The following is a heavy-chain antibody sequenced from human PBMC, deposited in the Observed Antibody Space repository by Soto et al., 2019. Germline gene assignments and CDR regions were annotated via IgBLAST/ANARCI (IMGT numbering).Heavy chain of an antibody. D-gene: IGHD3-16*01. V-gene: IGHV3-20*04. CDR1: GFTFDDYG. J-gene: IGHJ6*02. CDR2: INWNGGST. Sequence: EVQLVESGGGVVRPGGSLRLSCAASGFTFDDYGMSWVRQAPGKGLEWVSGINWNGGSTVYADSVKGRFTISRDNAKNALYLQVNSLRAEDTALYYCARAEKNYAYVPMDVWGQGTTVTVSS. CDR3: ARAEKNYAYVPMDV.